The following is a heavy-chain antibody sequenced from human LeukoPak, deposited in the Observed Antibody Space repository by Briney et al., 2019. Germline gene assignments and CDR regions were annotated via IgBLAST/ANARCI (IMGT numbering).Heavy chain of an antibody. CDR3: ARDKDYGDYIDF. CDR2: VSSDGINK. J-gene: IGHJ4*02. V-gene: IGHV3-30-3*01. D-gene: IGHD4-17*01. CDR1: GFTFNEYA. Sequence: GRSLSLSCAASGFTFNEYAIHWVRQAPGKGLEWVAVVSSDGINKYYADSVKGRFTISRDNSKNTLYLQMNSLRPEDTAVYYCARDKDYGDYIDFWGQGTLVTVSS.